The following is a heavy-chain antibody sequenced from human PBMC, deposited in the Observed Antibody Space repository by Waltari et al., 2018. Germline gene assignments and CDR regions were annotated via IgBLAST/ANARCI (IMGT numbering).Heavy chain of an antibody. D-gene: IGHD1-1*01. CDR2: LISDGSST. CDR3: ARLSNWAGDY. CDR1: GFTFSNYW. Sequence: EVQLVESGGGLVQPGGSLRLSCAASGFTFSNYWMYWVRQAPGKGLVWCSRLISDGSSTTYADSVKGRFTISRDNAKNTLYLQMNSLRAEDTAVYYCARLSNWAGDYWGQGTLVTVSS. V-gene: IGHV3-74*01. J-gene: IGHJ4*02.